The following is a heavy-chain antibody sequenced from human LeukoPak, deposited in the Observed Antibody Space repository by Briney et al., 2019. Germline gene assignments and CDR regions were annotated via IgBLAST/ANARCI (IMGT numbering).Heavy chain of an antibody. CDR2: ISDSGGGT. V-gene: IGHV3-23*01. CDR3: ARGLLWSGWGKADAFDI. J-gene: IGHJ3*02. D-gene: IGHD3-3*01. Sequence: QAGGSLRLSCAASGFTFSSYAMSWVRQAPGKGLEWVSAISDSGGGTYYADSVKGRFTISRDNSKNTLYLQMSSLRSEDTAVYYCARGLLWSGWGKADAFDIWGQGTMVTVSS. CDR1: GFTFSSYA.